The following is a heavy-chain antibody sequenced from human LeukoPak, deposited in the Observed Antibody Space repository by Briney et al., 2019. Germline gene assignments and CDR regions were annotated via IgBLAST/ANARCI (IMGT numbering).Heavy chain of an antibody. V-gene: IGHV3-11*01. Sequence: GGSLRLSCAASGFTFSDYYMSWIRQAPGKGLEWVSYISSGGSTIYYADSVKGRFTISRDNAKNSLYLQMNSLRAEDTAVYYCARDYDSSGYYRTSGYWGQGTLVTVSS. CDR3: ARDYDSSGYYRTSGY. CDR1: GFTFSDYY. J-gene: IGHJ4*02. CDR2: ISSGGSTI. D-gene: IGHD3-22*01.